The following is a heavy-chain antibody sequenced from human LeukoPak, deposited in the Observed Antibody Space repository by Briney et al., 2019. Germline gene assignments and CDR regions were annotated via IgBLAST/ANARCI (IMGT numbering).Heavy chain of an antibody. V-gene: IGHV3-9*01. Sequence: GGSLRLSCAASGFTFDDYAMDWVRQAPGRGLEWVSGISWNSGSIDYADSVKGRFTISRDNVKNSLYLQMNSLRTEDTALYYCAKQSAGTHGYFDYWGQGTLVTVSS. D-gene: IGHD3-3*01. J-gene: IGHJ4*02. CDR1: GFTFDDYA. CDR2: ISWNSGSI. CDR3: AKQSAGTHGYFDY.